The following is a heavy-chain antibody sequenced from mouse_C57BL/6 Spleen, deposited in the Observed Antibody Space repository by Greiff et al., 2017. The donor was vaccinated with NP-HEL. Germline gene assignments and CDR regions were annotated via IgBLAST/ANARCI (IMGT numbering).Heavy chain of an antibody. J-gene: IGHJ4*01. Sequence: EVQRVESGGGLVQPKGSLKLSCAASGFSFNTYAMNWVRQAPGKGLEWVARIRSKSNNYATYYADSVKDRFTISRDDSESMLYLQMNNLKTEDTAMYYCVRVYDSSYAMDYWGQGTSVTVSS. D-gene: IGHD2-3*01. CDR3: VRVYDSSYAMDY. CDR2: IRSKSNNYAT. CDR1: GFSFNTYA. V-gene: IGHV10-1*01.